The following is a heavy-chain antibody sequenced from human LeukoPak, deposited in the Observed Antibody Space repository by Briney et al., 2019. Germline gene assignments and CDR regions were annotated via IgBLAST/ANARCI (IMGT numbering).Heavy chain of an antibody. CDR3: ARGNRGGDMDV. D-gene: IGHD1-14*01. Sequence: ASVPVSCKTSGYTFTWFVINGLRPAPGQGPAGRGCISTDNGDRNYAQKFKGRVTMTTTTSTRTVYMELRSLKSDDTAVYYCARGNRGGDMDVWGKGTTVIVSS. V-gene: IGHV1-18*01. CDR2: ISTDNGDR. CDR1: GYTFTWFV. J-gene: IGHJ6*03.